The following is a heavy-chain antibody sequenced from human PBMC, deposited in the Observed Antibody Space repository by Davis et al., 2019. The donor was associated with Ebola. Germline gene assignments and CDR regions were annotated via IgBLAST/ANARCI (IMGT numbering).Heavy chain of an antibody. Sequence: AASVKVSCKASGYTFTGYYMHWVRQAPGQGLDWMGRSNPNSGGTNYAQQLQGRVTMTRDTSISTAYMELSRLRSDDTAVYYCARLYDFWSGYFDAFDIWGQGTMVTVSS. J-gene: IGHJ3*02. D-gene: IGHD3-3*01. CDR3: ARLYDFWSGYFDAFDI. V-gene: IGHV1-2*06. CDR1: GYTFTGYY. CDR2: SNPNSGGT.